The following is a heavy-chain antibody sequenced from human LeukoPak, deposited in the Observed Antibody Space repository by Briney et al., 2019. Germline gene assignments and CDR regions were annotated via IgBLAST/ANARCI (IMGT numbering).Heavy chain of an antibody. Sequence: KPSETLSLTCTVSGGSISGGGYYWSWIRQHPGKGLEWTGYIYYSGSTSYNPSLKSRLTMSIDTSKNQFSLKLSSVTAADTAVYYCARWVQYYYGSSGVFGDYWGQGALVTVSS. V-gene: IGHV4-31*03. CDR1: GGSISGGGYY. CDR2: IYYSGST. J-gene: IGHJ4*02. D-gene: IGHD3-22*01. CDR3: ARWVQYYYGSSGVFGDY.